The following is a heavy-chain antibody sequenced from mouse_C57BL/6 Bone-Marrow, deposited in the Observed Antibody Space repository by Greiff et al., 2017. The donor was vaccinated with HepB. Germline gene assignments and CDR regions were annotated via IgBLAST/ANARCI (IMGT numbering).Heavy chain of an antibody. CDR2: INPNNGGT. CDR3: ARGRSANWDRGYWYFDV. Sequence: EVQLQQSGPELVKPGASVKISCKASGYTFTDYYMNWVKQSHGKSLEWIGDINPNNGGTSYNQKFKGKATLTVDKSSSTAYMELRSLTSEDSAVYYCARGRSANWDRGYWYFDVWGTGTTVTVSS. CDR1: GYTFTDYY. V-gene: IGHV1-26*01. J-gene: IGHJ1*03. D-gene: IGHD4-1*01.